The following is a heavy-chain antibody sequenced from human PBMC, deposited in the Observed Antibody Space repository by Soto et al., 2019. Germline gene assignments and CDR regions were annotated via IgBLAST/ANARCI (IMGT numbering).Heavy chain of an antibody. Sequence: SSETLSLTCAVSGGSISSSNWWIWVRQPPGKGLEWIGEIYHSGSTNYNPSLKSRVTISVDKSKNQFSLKLSSVTAADTAVYHCARVSGSYYYGMDVWGQGTTVTVSS. V-gene: IGHV4-4*02. CDR2: IYHSGST. CDR1: GGSISSSNW. D-gene: IGHD1-26*01. CDR3: ARVSGSYYYGMDV. J-gene: IGHJ6*02.